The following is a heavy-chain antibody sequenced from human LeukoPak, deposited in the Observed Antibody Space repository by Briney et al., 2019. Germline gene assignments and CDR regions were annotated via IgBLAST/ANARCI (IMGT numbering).Heavy chain of an antibody. CDR2: ISGSGGST. CDR3: AMPRGTWILPPFDY. V-gene: IGHV3-23*01. CDR1: GFTFSSYA. D-gene: IGHD5-18*01. Sequence: GGSLRLSFAASGFTFSSYAMSWVRQAPGKGLEWVSAISGSGGSTYYADSVKGRFTISRDNSKNTLYLQMNSLRAEDTAVYYCAMPRGTWILPPFDYWGQGTLVTVSS. J-gene: IGHJ4*02.